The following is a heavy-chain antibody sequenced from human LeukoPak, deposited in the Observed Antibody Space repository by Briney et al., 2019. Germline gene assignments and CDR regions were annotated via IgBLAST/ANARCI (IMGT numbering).Heavy chain of an antibody. V-gene: IGHV4-59*01. CDR3: ARVGGMLTINNEAFDI. J-gene: IGHJ3*02. CDR2: IYYSGST. CDR1: GGSMKSYY. D-gene: IGHD5-24*01. Sequence: SETLSPTCTVSGGSMKSYYWNWIRQPPGKGLEWIGYIYYSGSTNYNPSLKSRVTISVDTSKNQFSLKLTSVTAADTAIYYCARVGGMLTINNEAFDIWGQGTVVTVS.